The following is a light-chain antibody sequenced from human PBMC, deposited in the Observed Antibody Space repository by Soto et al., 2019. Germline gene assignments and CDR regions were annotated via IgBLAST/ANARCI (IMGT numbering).Light chain of an antibody. Sequence: IMMTQSPLSLPVTPGEPSSISCRSSQSLLHSNGYNYLDWYLQKPGQSPQLLIYLGSNRASGVPDRFSGSGSGTDFTLRISRVEAEDVGVYYCMQALQTPPTFGQGTKVDNK. V-gene: IGKV2-28*01. CDR2: LGS. CDR1: QSLLHSNGYNY. J-gene: IGKJ1*01. CDR3: MQALQTPPT.